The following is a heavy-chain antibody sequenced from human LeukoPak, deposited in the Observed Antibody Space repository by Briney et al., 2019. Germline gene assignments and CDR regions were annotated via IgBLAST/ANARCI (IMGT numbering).Heavy chain of an antibody. J-gene: IGHJ4*02. CDR2: IYSGGST. CDR3: ARVIGSWNYFDY. D-gene: IGHD6-13*01. Sequence: GGSLRLSCAASGFTVSNNYMSWVRQAPGKGLEWVSVIYSGGSTYYADSVKGRFTISRDNSKNTLHLQMNSLRAEDTAVYYCARVIGSWNYFDYWGQGTLVTVSS. V-gene: IGHV3-53*01. CDR1: GFTVSNNY.